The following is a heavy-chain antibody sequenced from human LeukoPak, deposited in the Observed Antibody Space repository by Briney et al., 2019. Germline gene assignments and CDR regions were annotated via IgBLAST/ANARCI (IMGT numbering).Heavy chain of an antibody. CDR1: GFTFSSYW. D-gene: IGHD6-6*01. J-gene: IGHJ4*02. CDR3: ARWPYSSSYYFDY. Sequence: GGSLRLSCAASGFTFSSYWMSWVRQAPGKGLEWVSYISGSGSTIYYADSVRGRFTLSRDNAKNSLYLQMNSLRAEDTAVYYCARWPYSSSYYFDYWGQGTLVTVSS. CDR2: ISGSGSTI. V-gene: IGHV3-48*04.